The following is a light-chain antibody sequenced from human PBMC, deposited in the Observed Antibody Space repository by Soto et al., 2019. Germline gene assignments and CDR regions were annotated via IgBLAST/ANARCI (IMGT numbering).Light chain of an antibody. J-gene: IGLJ2*01. CDR2: G. CDR1: SSNIGAGYP. V-gene: IGLV1-40*01. Sequence: QSVLTQPPSVSGAPGQRVTISCTGSSSNIGAGYPVHWYQQLPGTAPKLLVAGNRPSGVPDRFSVSKSGASASLAITGLQAEDEADYYCATWDGSLPGEVFGGGTKLTVL. CDR3: ATWDGSLPGEV.